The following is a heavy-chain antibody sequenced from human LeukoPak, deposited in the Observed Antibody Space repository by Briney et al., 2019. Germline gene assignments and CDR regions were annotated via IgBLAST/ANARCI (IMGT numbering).Heavy chain of an antibody. Sequence: ASVKVSCKASGYTFTDHYMHWLRQAPGQGLEWMGWISPNSGGSNYAQKFQGRVTMTRDTSISTAYMELGRLRSDDTAVYYCARDPDVDTAPVPGAWFDPWGQGTLVTVSS. CDR3: ARDPDVDTAPVPGAWFDP. CDR2: ISPNSGGS. CDR1: GYTFTDHY. D-gene: IGHD5-18*01. V-gene: IGHV1-2*02. J-gene: IGHJ5*02.